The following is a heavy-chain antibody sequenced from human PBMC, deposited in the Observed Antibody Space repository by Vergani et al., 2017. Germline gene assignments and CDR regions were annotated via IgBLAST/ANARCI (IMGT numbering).Heavy chain of an antibody. CDR2: IIPILGIA. V-gene: IGHV1-69*04. CDR1: GGTLSSYA. Sequence: QVQLVQSGAEVKKPGSSVTVSCKPSGGTLSSYAISWVRQAPGQGLEWMGRIIPILGIANYAQKFQGRVTITADKSTSTAYMELSSLRSEDTAVYYCARPSMVRGVIGYYYMDVWGKGTTVTVSS. CDR3: ARPSMVRGVIGYYYMDV. D-gene: IGHD3-10*01. J-gene: IGHJ6*03.